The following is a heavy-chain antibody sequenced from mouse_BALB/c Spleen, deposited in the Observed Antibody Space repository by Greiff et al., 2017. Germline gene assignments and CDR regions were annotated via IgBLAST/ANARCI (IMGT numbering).Heavy chain of an antibody. V-gene: IGHV5-17*02. CDR2: ISSGSSTI. D-gene: IGHD2-1*01. J-gene: IGHJ2*01. Sequence: VMLVESGGGLVQPGGSRKLSCAASGFTFSSFGMHWVRQAPEKGLEWVAYISSGSSTIYYEDTVKGRFTISRDNSKNTLFLQMTSLRSEDTAMYYCARWDYGNLYYFDYWGQGTTLTVSS. CDR1: GFTFSSFG. CDR3: ARWDYGNLYYFDY.